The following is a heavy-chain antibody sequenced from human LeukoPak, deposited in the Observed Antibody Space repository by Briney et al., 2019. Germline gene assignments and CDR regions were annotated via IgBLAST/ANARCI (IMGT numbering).Heavy chain of an antibody. CDR2: INSDGSST. Sequence: GGSLRLSCAASRFTFSTYWMHWVRQAPGRGLVWVSRINSDGSSTSYADSVKGRFTISRDNAKNTLYLQMNSLRAEDTAVYYCARGADSSGYPDAFDIWGQGTMVTVPS. V-gene: IGHV3-74*01. CDR3: ARGADSSGYPDAFDI. D-gene: IGHD3-22*01. J-gene: IGHJ3*02. CDR1: RFTFSTYW.